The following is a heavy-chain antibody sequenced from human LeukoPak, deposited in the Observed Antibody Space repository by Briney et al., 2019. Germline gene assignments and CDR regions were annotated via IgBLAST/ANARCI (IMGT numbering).Heavy chain of an antibody. CDR1: GFTFTNYW. CDR2: ISYDGSNK. CDR3: ARESSYGRGFDY. V-gene: IGHV3-30-3*01. Sequence: AGGSLRLSCAASGFTFTNYWMSWVRQAPGKGLEWVAVISYDGSNKYYADSVKGRFTISRDNSKNTLYLQMNSLRAEDTAVYYCARESSYGRGFDYWGQGTLVTVSS. J-gene: IGHJ4*02. D-gene: IGHD5-18*01.